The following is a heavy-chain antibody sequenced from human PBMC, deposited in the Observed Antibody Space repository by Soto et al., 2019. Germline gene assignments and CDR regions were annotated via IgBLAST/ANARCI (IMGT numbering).Heavy chain of an antibody. CDR3: ARHDLVPSDYSSSLYGYYLDY. Sequence: QVQLVQSGAEVKKPGASVKVSCKASGYTFTSYGISRVRQAPGQVREWMGWISAHNGYTNYAQKLQGRVTRNTDTSTSTAYMELRSLRSDDTAVYYCARHDLVPSDYSSSLYGYYLDYWGQGTLVTVSS. V-gene: IGHV1-18*01. CDR2: ISAHNGYT. CDR1: GYTFTSYG. D-gene: IGHD6-13*01. J-gene: IGHJ4*02.